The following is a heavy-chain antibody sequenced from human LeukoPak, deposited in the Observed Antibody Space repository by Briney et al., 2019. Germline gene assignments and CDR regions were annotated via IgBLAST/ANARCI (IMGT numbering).Heavy chain of an antibody. CDR3: ARESSGYYDSSGYCLDY. CDR1: GYTFTNSG. Sequence: ASVKVSCKASGYTFTNSGISWVRQAPGQGLEWMGWVSAYDGNTNYAQKLQGRLTMTTDRSTSTAYMELRSLRSDDTAMYYCARESSGYYDSSGYCLDYWGQGTLVTVSS. CDR2: VSAYDGNT. J-gene: IGHJ4*02. V-gene: IGHV1-18*01. D-gene: IGHD3-22*01.